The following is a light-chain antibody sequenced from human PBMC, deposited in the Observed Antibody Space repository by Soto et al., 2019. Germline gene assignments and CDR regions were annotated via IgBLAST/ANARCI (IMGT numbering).Light chain of an antibody. J-gene: IGKJ5*01. CDR1: QSVSTY. V-gene: IGKV3-11*01. CDR3: QQRTKS. CDR2: DAS. Sequence: IVLTQSPVTLSLSPGERATLSCRASQSVSTYLAWYQQKPGQAPRLLIYDASNRATGIPARFSGSGSGTDFTLTISSLEPEDFAVYYCQQRTKSFGQGTRLEIK.